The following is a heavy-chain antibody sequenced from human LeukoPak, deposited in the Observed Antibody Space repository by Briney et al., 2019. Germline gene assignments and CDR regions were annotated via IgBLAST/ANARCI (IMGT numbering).Heavy chain of an antibody. D-gene: IGHD1-26*01. CDR1: GFTFSSYS. CDR2: ISSSSSTI. Sequence: GGSLRLSCAASGFTFSSYSMNWVRQAPGKGLEWVSYISSSSSTIYYADSVKGRFTISRDNAKNSLYLQMNSLRAEDTAVYYCARDRGGSYGYFDYWGQGTLVTVSS. CDR3: ARDRGGSYGYFDY. J-gene: IGHJ4*02. V-gene: IGHV3-48*04.